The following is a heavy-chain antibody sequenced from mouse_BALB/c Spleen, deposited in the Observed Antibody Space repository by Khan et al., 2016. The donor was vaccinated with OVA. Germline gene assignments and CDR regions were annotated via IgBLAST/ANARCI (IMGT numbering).Heavy chain of an antibody. Sequence: QVQLQQSGAELAKPGASVKMSCTASGYTFTSYWMHWIKQRPGQGLEWIGYINPTSGYTDYNQKFKDKATLTADKSSRPAYMQLSSLTSDDSAVYYCARDRIDYWGQGTALTVSS. CDR3: ARDRIDY. CDR1: GYTFTSYW. CDR2: INPTSGYT. V-gene: IGHV1-7*01. J-gene: IGHJ2*01.